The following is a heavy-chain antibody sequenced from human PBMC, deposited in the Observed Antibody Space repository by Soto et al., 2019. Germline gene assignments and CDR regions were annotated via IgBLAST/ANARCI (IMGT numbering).Heavy chain of an antibody. CDR3: ARYYCSSTSCYNFDY. Sequence: SETLSLTCTVSGDSISRYSWSWIRQPPGKGLEWIGNIHYNGNTKYSPSLKSRVTMSVDTSKNQFSLKLSSVTAADTAVYYCARYYCSSTSCYNFDYWGQGTLVTVSS. J-gene: IGHJ4*02. CDR2: IHYNGNT. D-gene: IGHD2-2*01. CDR1: GDSISRYS. V-gene: IGHV4-59*08.